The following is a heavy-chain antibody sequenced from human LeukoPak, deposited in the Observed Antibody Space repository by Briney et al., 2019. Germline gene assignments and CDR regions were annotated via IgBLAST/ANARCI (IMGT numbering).Heavy chain of an antibody. D-gene: IGHD4-17*01. CDR1: GFIFSSYV. CDR2: ISGSGSRT. V-gene: IGHV3-23*01. Sequence: GGSLRLSCAASGFIFSSYVMNWVRQAPGKGLEWVSGISGSGSRTYYADSVKGRFTISRDIPKNTLYLQMNSLGAEDTAVYYCAKDGGVTTPYYMDVWGKGTTVTVSS. CDR3: AKDGGVTTPYYMDV. J-gene: IGHJ6*03.